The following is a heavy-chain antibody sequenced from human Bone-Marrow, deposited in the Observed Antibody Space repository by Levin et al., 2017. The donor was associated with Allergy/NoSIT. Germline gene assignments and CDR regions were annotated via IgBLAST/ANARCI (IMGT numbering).Heavy chain of an antibody. V-gene: IGHV3-21*01. J-gene: IGHJ6*02. Sequence: GGSLRLSCEASGFTFSRYSMNWVRQAPGKGLEWVSSISSSSRYIYYADSVKGRFTVSRDNAKNSVYLQINSLRAEDTAVYYCARDMQQVAPMDVWGQGTTVTVSS. D-gene: IGHD6-13*01. CDR2: ISSSSRYI. CDR3: ARDMQQVAPMDV. CDR1: GFTFSRYS.